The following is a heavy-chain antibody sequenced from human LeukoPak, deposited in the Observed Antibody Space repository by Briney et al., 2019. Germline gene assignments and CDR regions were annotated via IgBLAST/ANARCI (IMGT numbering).Heavy chain of an antibody. J-gene: IGHJ5*02. Sequence: SVKVSCKASGGTFSSYAISWVRQAPGQGLEWMGGIIPIFGTANYAQKFQGRVTITADESTSTAYMELSSLRSEDTAVYYCARGVAWYDFWSGPREGDWFDPWGQGTLVTVSS. CDR1: GGTFSSYA. CDR2: IIPIFGTA. V-gene: IGHV1-69*01. D-gene: IGHD3-3*01. CDR3: ARGVAWYDFWSGPREGDWFDP.